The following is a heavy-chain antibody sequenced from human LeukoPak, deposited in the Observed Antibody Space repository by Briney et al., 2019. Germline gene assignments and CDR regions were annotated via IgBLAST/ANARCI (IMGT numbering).Heavy chain of an antibody. D-gene: IGHD1-7*01. CDR1: GGSFSGYY. V-gene: IGHV4-34*01. J-gene: IGHJ6*02. CDR3: ARGELPLSFYYYYGMDV. CDR2: INHSGST. Sequence: SETLSLTCAVYGGSFSGYYWSWIRQPPGKGLEWIGEINHSGSTNYNPSLKSRVTISVDTSKNQFSLKLSSVTAADTAVCYCARGELPLSFYYYYGMDVWGQGTTVTVSS.